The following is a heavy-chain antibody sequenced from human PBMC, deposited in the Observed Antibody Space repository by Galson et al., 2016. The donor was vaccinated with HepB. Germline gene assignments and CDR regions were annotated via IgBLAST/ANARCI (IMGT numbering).Heavy chain of an antibody. Sequence: SETLSLTCSVSGGSFSSNGHYWGWIRQPPGGGLEWIVSVYYGGSTYYNPSLKSRVTISVDTSKNQFSLKLHSVTAADTSVYYCVSQIEGIARDVDYWGQGSLVTVS. CDR2: VYYGGST. V-gene: IGHV4-39*01. CDR1: GGSFSSNGHY. CDR3: VSQIEGIARDVDY. D-gene: IGHD3-10*01. J-gene: IGHJ4*02.